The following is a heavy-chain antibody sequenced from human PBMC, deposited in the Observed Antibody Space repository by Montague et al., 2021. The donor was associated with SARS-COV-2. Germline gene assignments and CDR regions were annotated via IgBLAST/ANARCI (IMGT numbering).Heavy chain of an antibody. J-gene: IGHJ4*02. D-gene: IGHD6-13*01. Sequence: DYARAVKRRIAINPDTSKNQFSLQLSSVTPEDTALYYCVRDIEAAGSYDYWGQGTLVTVSS. CDR3: VRDIEAAGSYDY. V-gene: IGHV6-1*01.